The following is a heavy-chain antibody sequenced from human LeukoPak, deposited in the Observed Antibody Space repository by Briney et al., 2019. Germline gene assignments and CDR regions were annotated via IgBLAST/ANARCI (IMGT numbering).Heavy chain of an antibody. CDR1: GYSISSGYY. V-gene: IGHV4-38-2*02. CDR2: IYHSGST. CDR3: ARAGRGYYYDSSGYPIDY. D-gene: IGHD3-22*01. Sequence: SETLSLTCTVSGYSISSGYYWGWIRQPPGKGLEWIESIYHSGSTYYNPSLKSRVTISVDTSKNQFSLKLSSVTAADTAVYYCARAGRGYYYDSSGYPIDYWGQGTLVTVSS. J-gene: IGHJ4*02.